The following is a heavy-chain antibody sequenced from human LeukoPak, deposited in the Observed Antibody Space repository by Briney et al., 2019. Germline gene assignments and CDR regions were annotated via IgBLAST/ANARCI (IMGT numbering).Heavy chain of an antibody. D-gene: IGHD3-22*01. J-gene: IGHJ4*02. CDR3: ATWGANHHYDSSGYYSSHFDY. Sequence: ASVKVSCKVSGYTLTELSMHWVRQAPGKGLEWMGGFDPEDGETIYAQKFQGRVTMTEDTSTDTAYMELSSLRSEDTAVYYCATWGANHHYDSSGYYSSHFDYWGQGTLVTVSS. V-gene: IGHV1-24*01. CDR2: FDPEDGET. CDR1: GYTLTELS.